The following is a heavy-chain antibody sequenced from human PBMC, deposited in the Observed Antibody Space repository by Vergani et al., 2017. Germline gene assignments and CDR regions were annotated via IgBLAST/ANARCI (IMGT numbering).Heavy chain of an antibody. CDR1: GGSISSSSYY. V-gene: IGHV4-39*07. CDR3: ARVNSSGYYFRVDAFDI. J-gene: IGHJ3*02. CDR2: IYYSGST. Sequence: QLQLQESGPGLVKPSETLSLTCTVSGGSISSSSYYWGWIRQPPGKGLEWIGSIYYSGSTNYNPSLKSRVTISVDTSKNQFSLRLSSVTAADTAVYYCARVNSSGYYFRVDAFDIWGQGTMVTVSS. D-gene: IGHD3-22*01.